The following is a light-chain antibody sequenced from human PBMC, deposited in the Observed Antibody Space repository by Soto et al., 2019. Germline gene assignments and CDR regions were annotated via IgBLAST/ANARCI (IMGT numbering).Light chain of an antibody. J-gene: IGKJ1*01. CDR3: QQYNNRWT. CDR1: QSVSNN. CDR2: GAS. V-gene: IGKV3-15*01. Sequence: EIVMTQSPATQSVSPGERATLSCRASQSVSNNLAWYQKKPGQAPRLLIYGASTRAPGIPARFSGSGSGTEFTLTISSLQSEDFAVYYCQQYNNRWTFGQGTRVEIK.